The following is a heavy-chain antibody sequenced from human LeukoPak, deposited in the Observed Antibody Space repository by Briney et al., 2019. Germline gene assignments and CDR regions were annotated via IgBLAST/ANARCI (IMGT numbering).Heavy chain of an antibody. CDR3: ARGGDSSTWDFAY. Sequence: PGGSLRLSCAASGFTFSSYTMNWVRQAPGKGLEWLSSITSSRRDIWYADSVKVRFTISRDNAKNSVYLQMDSLRADDTAVYFCARGGDSSTWDFAYWGQGTLVTVSS. D-gene: IGHD6-13*01. CDR1: GFTFSSYT. J-gene: IGHJ4*02. V-gene: IGHV3-21*01. CDR2: ITSSRRDI.